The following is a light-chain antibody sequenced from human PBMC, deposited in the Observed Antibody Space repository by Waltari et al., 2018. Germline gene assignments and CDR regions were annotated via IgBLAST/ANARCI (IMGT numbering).Light chain of an antibody. CDR3: QHYVRLPAT. CDR2: GAS. J-gene: IGKJ1*01. V-gene: IGKV3-20*01. CDR1: QSVSRA. Sequence: DIVLTQSPGSLSSSPGERVTLSCRASQSVSRALAWYQQKPGQDPRLLIFGASNRATGIPDRFSGSGSETDFSLTISRLEPEDFAVYYCQHYVRLPATFGRGTKVEIK.